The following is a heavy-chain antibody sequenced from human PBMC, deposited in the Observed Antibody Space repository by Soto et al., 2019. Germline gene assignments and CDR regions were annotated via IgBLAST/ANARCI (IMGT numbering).Heavy chain of an antibody. CDR3: ARDCSGGSCYRY. J-gene: IGHJ4*02. V-gene: IGHV4-34*01. CDR1: GGSFSAYY. Sequence: SETLSLTCAVYGGSFSAYYWSWIRQPPGKGLEWIGEINHSGGTSYNPSLKSRVTISVDTSKSQFSLKLTSVTAADRAVYYCARDCSGGSCYRYWGQGTLVTVSS. D-gene: IGHD2-15*01. CDR2: INHSGGT.